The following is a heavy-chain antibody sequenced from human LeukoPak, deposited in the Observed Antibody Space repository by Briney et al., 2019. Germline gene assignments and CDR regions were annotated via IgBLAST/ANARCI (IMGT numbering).Heavy chain of an antibody. CDR1: DYSISSGYGYY. J-gene: IGHJ4*02. CDR3: ARHRPMGFGEHIRFDY. V-gene: IGHV4-34*01. D-gene: IGHD3-10*01. Sequence: SETLSLTCTVSDYSISSGYGYYWSWIRQPPGKGLEWIGEITHSGITKYNPSLKSRVTISVDLSKNQFSLKMSSLTAADTAVYYCARHRPMGFGEHIRFDYWGQGTLVTVSS. CDR2: ITHSGIT.